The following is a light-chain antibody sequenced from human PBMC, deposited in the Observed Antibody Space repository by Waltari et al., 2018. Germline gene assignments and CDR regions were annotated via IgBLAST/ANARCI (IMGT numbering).Light chain of an antibody. Sequence: QSALTQPASVSASPGQSITISCTRTRSDVGGYNYVSWYQQHPDKVPKLIIFEVSHRPSGVSDRFSGSKSGNTASLTISGLQTEDEANYYCSSYTASSTRVFGGGTTLTVL. CDR3: SSYTASSTRV. V-gene: IGLV2-14*01. CDR1: RSDVGGYNY. CDR2: EVS. J-gene: IGLJ3*02.